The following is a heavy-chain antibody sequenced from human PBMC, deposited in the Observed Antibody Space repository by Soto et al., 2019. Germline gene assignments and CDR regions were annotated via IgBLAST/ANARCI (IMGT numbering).Heavy chain of an antibody. CDR2: ISYDGSNK. Sequence: PGGSLRLSCAASGFTFSSYAMDWVRQAPGKGLEWVAVISYDGSNKYYADSVKGRFTISRDNSKNTLYLQMNSLRAEDTAVYYCARVWAPEYSGSYYYYYGMDVWGQGTTVTVSS. J-gene: IGHJ6*02. V-gene: IGHV3-30-3*01. CDR1: GFTFSSYA. D-gene: IGHD1-26*01. CDR3: ARVWAPEYSGSYYYYYGMDV.